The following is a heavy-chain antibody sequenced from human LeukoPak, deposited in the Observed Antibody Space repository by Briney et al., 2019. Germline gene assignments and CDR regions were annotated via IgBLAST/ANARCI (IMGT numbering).Heavy chain of an antibody. Sequence: ASVKVSCKASRYTFTSYGISWVRQAPGQGLEGMGWISAYNGNKNYAQKLQGRVSMTTDTSTSTDYMELRSLRSDDTAVYYCARSLGDSSGYYPTGYYYYYMDVWGKGTTVTVSS. J-gene: IGHJ6*03. V-gene: IGHV1-18*01. CDR1: RYTFTSYG. CDR2: ISAYNGNK. CDR3: ARSLGDSSGYYPTGYYYYYMDV. D-gene: IGHD3-22*01.